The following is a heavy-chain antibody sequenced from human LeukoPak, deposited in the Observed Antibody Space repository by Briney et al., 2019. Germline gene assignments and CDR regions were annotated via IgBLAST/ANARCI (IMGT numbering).Heavy chain of an antibody. CDR2: INSDGSNT. J-gene: IGHJ4*02. V-gene: IGHV3-74*01. D-gene: IGHD2-15*01. CDR1: GFTFSSYW. Sequence: GGSLRLSCVVSGFTFSSYWMHWVRQAPGKGLVWVSRINSDGSNTNYADSVKGRFTISRDNAKKTLYLQMNSLRAEDTAVYYCVRRAYCSGGSCYSDYWGQGTLVTVSS. CDR3: VRRAYCSGGSCYSDY.